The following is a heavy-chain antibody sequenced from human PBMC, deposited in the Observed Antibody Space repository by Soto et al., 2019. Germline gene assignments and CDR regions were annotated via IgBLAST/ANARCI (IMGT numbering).Heavy chain of an antibody. V-gene: IGHV1-18*04. J-gene: IGHJ6*02. Sequence: GASVKVSCKASGYTFTSYYMHWVRQAPGQGLEWMGWISAHNGNTNYAQKLQGRVTMTTDTSTSTAYMELRSLRSDDTAVYYCARDTYDILTDYYYFYGMDVWGQGTTVTVSS. CDR3: ARDTYDILTDYYYFYGMDV. CDR1: GYTFTSYY. D-gene: IGHD3-9*01. CDR2: ISAHNGNT.